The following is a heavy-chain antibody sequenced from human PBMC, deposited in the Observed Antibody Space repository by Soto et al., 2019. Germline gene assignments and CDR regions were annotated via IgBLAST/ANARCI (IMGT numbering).Heavy chain of an antibody. CDR3: ARVGYCSSTSCDPGDY. D-gene: IGHD2-2*01. CDR1: GYTFTSYG. J-gene: IGHJ4*02. Sequence: ASVKVSCKASGYTFTSYGISWVRQAPGQGLEWMGWISAYNGNTNYAQKPQGRVTMTTDTSTSTAYMELRSLRSDDTAVYYCARVGYCSSTSCDPGDYWGQGTLVTVSS. CDR2: ISAYNGNT. V-gene: IGHV1-18*01.